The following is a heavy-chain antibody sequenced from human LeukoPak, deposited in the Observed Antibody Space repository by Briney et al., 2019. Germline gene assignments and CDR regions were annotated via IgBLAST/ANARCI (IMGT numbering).Heavy chain of an antibody. V-gene: IGHV3-30*02. CDR3: AKGGYGDYVFHYYYGMDV. Sequence: GGSLRLSCAASGFTFSSYGMHWVRQAPGKGLEWVAFIRYNGSNKYYADSVKGRFTISRDNSKNTLYLQMNSLRAEDTAVYYCAKGGYGDYVFHYYYGMDVWGQGTTVTVSS. CDR2: IRYNGSNK. D-gene: IGHD4-17*01. J-gene: IGHJ6*02. CDR1: GFTFSSYG.